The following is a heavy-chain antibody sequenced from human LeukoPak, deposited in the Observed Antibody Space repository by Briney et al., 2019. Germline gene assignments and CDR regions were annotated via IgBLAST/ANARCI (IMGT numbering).Heavy chain of an antibody. D-gene: IGHD3-10*01. Sequence: SQTLSLTCTVSGGSISSGGYFWSWIRQHPEKGLEWIGYIYYTGSTYYNPSLESQSSISFDTSRTQFSLRLSSVTAADTAVYYCARGQRITMVRGVIDIWGQGTMVTVSS. CDR1: GGSISSGGYF. CDR3: ARGQRITMVRGVIDI. V-gene: IGHV4-31*01. J-gene: IGHJ3*02. CDR2: IYYTGST.